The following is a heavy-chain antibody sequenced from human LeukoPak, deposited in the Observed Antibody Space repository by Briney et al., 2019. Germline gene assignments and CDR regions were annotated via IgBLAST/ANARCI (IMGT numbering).Heavy chain of an antibody. CDR3: ATYSDSDYTVFDS. CDR2: IHYSGST. Sequence: SETLSLTCTVSGASLSRYYWTWIRQPPGKGLEWIGYIHYSGSTNYNASLKRRLAISVDTSKNQISMKLTSVTAADTAVYYCATYSDSDYTVFDSWGQGTLVSVSS. J-gene: IGHJ4*02. CDR1: GASLSRYY. V-gene: IGHV4-59*01. D-gene: IGHD1-26*01.